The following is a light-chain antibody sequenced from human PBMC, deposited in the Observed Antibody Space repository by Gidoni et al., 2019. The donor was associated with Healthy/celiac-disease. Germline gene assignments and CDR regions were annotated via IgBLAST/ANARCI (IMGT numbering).Light chain of an antibody. CDR1: QNISSY. CDR3: LQSYSTPPFT. CDR2: SAS. Sequence: DIQMTQSSSSLSAPVGDSVTLPCRASQNISSYLDWYQQKPGKAPQLLIYSASSLQSGVPSRFSGSGSGTDFTLTISSLQAEDVAIYYCLQSYSTPPFTFXPXTKVDIK. V-gene: IGKV1-39*01. J-gene: IGKJ3*01.